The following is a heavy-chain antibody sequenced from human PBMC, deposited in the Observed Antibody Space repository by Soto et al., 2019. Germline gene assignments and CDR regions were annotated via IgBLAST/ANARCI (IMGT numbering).Heavy chain of an antibody. V-gene: IGHV3-48*03. Sequence: HPWGSLRLSCAASGFTFSSYEMNCVRQAPWKGLEWVSYISSSGSTIYYADSVKGRFTISRDNAKNSLYLQMNSLRAEDTAVYYCARDHKGGYYYYGMDVWGQGTTVTSP. CDR1: GFTFSSYE. J-gene: IGHJ6*02. CDR3: ARDHKGGYYYYGMDV. CDR2: ISSSGSTI.